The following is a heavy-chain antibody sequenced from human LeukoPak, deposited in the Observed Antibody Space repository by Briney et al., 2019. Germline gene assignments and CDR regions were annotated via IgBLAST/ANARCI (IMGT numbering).Heavy chain of an antibody. V-gene: IGHV3-48*03. CDR3: AREGPRQLVQGGFDY. CDR1: GFTFSSYE. J-gene: IGHJ4*02. Sequence: GRSLRLSCAASGFTFSSYEMNWVRQAPGKGLEWVPYISSSGSTIYYADSVKGRFTISRENAKNSLYLQMNSLRAEDTAVYYCAREGPRQLVQGGFDYWGQGTLVTVSS. D-gene: IGHD6-13*01. CDR2: ISSSGSTI.